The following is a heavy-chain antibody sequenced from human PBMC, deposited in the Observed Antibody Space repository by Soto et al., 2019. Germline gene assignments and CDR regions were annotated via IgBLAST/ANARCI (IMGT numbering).Heavy chain of an antibody. J-gene: IGHJ5*02. V-gene: IGHV4-61*01. CDR1: IGYVTSGRYY. CDR3: ARDMLSQKPIGRGDTYVGQGCFDP. Sequence: SETLALTCTVSIGYVTSGRYYWTWIRQSLGKGLEWIGHIYYSGSTNYKPSIKSRVTILADXSKNQISLSLNSVTAAETGVYYCARDMLSQKPIGRGDTYVGQGCFDPWGQGTLVTVSS. CDR2: IYYSGST. D-gene: IGHD5-12*01.